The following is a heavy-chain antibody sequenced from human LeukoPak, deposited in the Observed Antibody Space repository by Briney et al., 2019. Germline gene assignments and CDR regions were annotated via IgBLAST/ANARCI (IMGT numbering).Heavy chain of an antibody. V-gene: IGHV3-23*01. CDR3: ANRKCSTSCYFST. J-gene: IGHJ5*02. CDR1: GFTFSSYA. Sequence: GGSLRLSCAASGFTFSSYAMSWVRQAPGKGLEWVSAISGSGGSTYYADSVKGRFTISRDNSKNTLYLQMNSLRAEDTAVYYCANRKCSTSCYFSTWGQGTLVTVSS. CDR2: ISGSGGST. D-gene: IGHD2-2*01.